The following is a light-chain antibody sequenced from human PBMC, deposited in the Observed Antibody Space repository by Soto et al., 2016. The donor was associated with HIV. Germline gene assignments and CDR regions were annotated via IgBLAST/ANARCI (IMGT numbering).Light chain of an antibody. V-gene: IGLV3-1*01. Sequence: SYELTQPPSMSVSPGQTASIPCSGDRLGDKYAYWYQQRPGQSPVLVIYQDNRRPSGIPERFSGSNSGNTATLTISGTQPMDEADYFCQAWDSNTAVFGTGTKVTVL. CDR2: QDN. J-gene: IGLJ1*01. CDR1: RLGDKY. CDR3: QAWDSNTAV.